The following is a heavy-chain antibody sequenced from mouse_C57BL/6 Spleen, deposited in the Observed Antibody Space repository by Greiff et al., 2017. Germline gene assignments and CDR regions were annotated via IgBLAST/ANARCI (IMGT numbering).Heavy chain of an antibody. CDR2: ISYDGSN. CDR3: ARCHYGDDGAWFAY. Sequence: ESGPGLVKPSQSLSLPCSVTGYSITSGYYWNWIRQFPRNQLEWMGYISYDGSNNYNPSLKNRISITRDTSKNQFFLKLNSVTTEDTATYYCARCHYGDDGAWFAYWGQGTLVTVSA. CDR1: GYSITSGYY. J-gene: IGHJ3*01. V-gene: IGHV3-6*01. D-gene: IGHD2-2*01.